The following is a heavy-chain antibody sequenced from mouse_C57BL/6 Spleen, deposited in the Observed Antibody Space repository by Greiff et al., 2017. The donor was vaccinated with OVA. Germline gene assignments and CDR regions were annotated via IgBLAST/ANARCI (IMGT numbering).Heavy chain of an antibody. Sequence: EVMLVESGAGLVKPGGSLKLSCAASGFTFSSYAMSWVRQTPEKRLEWVAYISSGGDYIYYADTVKGRFTISRDNARNTLYLQMSSLKSEDTAMYYCTRDGDDYDWAMDYWGQGTSVTVSS. CDR3: TRDGDDYDWAMDY. D-gene: IGHD2-4*01. CDR1: GFTFSSYA. J-gene: IGHJ4*01. V-gene: IGHV5-9-1*02. CDR2: ISSGGDYI.